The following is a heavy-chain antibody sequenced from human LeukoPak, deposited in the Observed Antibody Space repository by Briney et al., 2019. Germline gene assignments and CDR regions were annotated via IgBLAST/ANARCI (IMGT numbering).Heavy chain of an antibody. J-gene: IGHJ5*02. Sequence: GESLKISCKASGYTFTSYDINWVRQATGQGLEWMGWMNPNSGNTGYAQKFQGRVTMTRNTSISTAYMELSSLRSEDTAVYYCARGPTYYDFWSGYSSVRFDPWGQGTLVTVSS. CDR2: MNPNSGNT. CDR1: GYTFTSYD. V-gene: IGHV1-8*02. D-gene: IGHD3-3*01. CDR3: ARGPTYYDFWSGYSSVRFDP.